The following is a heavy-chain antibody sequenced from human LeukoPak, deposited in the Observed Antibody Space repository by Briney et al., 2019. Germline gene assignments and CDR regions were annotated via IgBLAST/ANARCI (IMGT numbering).Heavy chain of an antibody. D-gene: IGHD7-27*01. CDR1: GGSITSSSYY. Sequence: SETLSLTCTASGGSITSSSYYWGWIRQPPGKGLEWIGSIYYSGSTYYNPSLKSRVTISVDTSKNQFSLKLSSVTAADTAVYYCARLGRHYYYYYYMDVWGKGTTVTISS. CDR3: ARLGRHYYYYYYMDV. J-gene: IGHJ6*03. CDR2: IYYSGST. V-gene: IGHV4-39*07.